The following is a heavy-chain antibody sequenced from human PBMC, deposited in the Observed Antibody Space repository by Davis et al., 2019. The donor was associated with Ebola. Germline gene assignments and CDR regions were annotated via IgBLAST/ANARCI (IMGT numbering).Heavy chain of an antibody. J-gene: IGHJ6*02. D-gene: IGHD2-15*01. CDR2: INPSGGST. Sequence: ASVKVSCKASGYTFTSYYMHWVRQAPGQGLEWMGIINPSGGSTSYAQKFQGRVTITADESTSTAYMELSSLRSEDTAVYYCARGTVVAAKLGYYYGMDVWGQGTTVTVSS. CDR3: ARGTVVAAKLGYYYGMDV. V-gene: IGHV1-46*01. CDR1: GYTFTSYY.